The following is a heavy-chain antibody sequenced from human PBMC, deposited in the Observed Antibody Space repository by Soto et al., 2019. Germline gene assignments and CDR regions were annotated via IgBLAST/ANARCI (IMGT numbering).Heavy chain of an antibody. CDR1: GFTFSSYW. J-gene: IGHJ6*02. Sequence: EVQLVESGGGLVQPGGSLRLSCAASGFTFSSYWMHWVRQAPGKGLVWVSRINSDGSSTSYADSVKGRFTISRDNAKNTLYLQMNSLRAEDTAVYYCARARPPLAAAGPCYGMDVWDQGTTVTVSS. CDR2: INSDGSST. CDR3: ARARPPLAAAGPCYGMDV. V-gene: IGHV3-74*01. D-gene: IGHD6-13*01.